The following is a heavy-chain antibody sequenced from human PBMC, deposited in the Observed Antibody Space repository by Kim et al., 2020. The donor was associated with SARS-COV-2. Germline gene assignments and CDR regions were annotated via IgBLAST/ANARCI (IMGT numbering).Heavy chain of an antibody. Sequence: GGSLRLSCAAFGFTFSNFDIHWVRQIAGKGLEWVSGIGTSGDTYYPVSVKGRFTISRENAKNSLYLQMNSLRAGDTAVYYCARGDYDFWSGDRAFDIWGQGTVVTVSS. D-gene: IGHD3-3*01. CDR3: ARGDYDFWSGDRAFDI. V-gene: IGHV3-13*01. J-gene: IGHJ3*02. CDR1: GFTFSNFD. CDR2: IGTSGDT.